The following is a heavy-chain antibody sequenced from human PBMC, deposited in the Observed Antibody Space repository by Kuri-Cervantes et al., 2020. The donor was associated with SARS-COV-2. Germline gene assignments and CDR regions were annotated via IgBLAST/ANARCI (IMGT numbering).Heavy chain of an antibody. D-gene: IGHD3-10*01. CDR1: GFTFSNYG. CDR3: SRDKDGIGEFDY. J-gene: IGHJ4*02. CDR2: VKSISSNI. Sequence: GESLKISCAVSGFTFSNYGMNWVRQAPGKGLEWVAHVKSISSNIGYADSVKDQFTISRDKAKNSLYLQMNSLRDDDTALYYCSRDKDGIGEFDYWGQGTLVTVSS. V-gene: IGHV3-48*02.